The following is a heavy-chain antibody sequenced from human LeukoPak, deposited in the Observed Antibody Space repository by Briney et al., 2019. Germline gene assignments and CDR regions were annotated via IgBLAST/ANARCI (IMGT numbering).Heavy chain of an antibody. CDR2: ISYDGSNK. CDR3: AKGGVITFDY. CDR1: GFTFSSYG. Sequence: GGSLRLSCAASGFTFSSYGMHWVREAPGKGREWVAVISYDGSNKYYADSVKGRFTISRDNSKNTLYLQMNSLRAEDTAVYYCAKGGVITFDYWGQGTLVTVSS. J-gene: IGHJ4*02. D-gene: IGHD3-10*01. V-gene: IGHV3-30*18.